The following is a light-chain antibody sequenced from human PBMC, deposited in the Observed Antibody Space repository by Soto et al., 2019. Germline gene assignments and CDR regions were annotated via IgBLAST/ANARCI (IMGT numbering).Light chain of an antibody. CDR3: QQYGHSLWT. J-gene: IGKJ1*01. CDR2: DAS. Sequence: EIVLTQSPATLSLSPGERATLSCRASQSVSTYLAWYQQKTGQTPRLLIYDASNRATGIPARFSGSGSGTDFTLTISSLEPEDFAVYYCQQYGHSLWTFGQGTKVEIK. CDR1: QSVSTY. V-gene: IGKV3-11*01.